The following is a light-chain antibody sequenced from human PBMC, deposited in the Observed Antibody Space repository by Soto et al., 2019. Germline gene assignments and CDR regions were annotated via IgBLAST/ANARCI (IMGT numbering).Light chain of an antibody. Sequence: QSLLTQPHSVSGAPGQRVTISCTGSSSNIGAGYDVHWYQQLPGTAPKLLIYGNSNRPSGVPDRFSGSKSGTSASLAITGLKVEDEAVYNSQSYDSRMRGDVCGTGPKVT. V-gene: IGLV1-40*01. CDR1: SSNIGAGYD. J-gene: IGLJ1*01. CDR2: GNS. CDR3: QSYDSRMRGDV.